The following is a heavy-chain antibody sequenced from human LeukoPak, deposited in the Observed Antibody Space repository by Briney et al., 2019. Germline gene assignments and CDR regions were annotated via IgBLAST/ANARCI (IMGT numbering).Heavy chain of an antibody. CDR3: ARGGIVAQWLVPIDY. CDR1: GFTFGSYG. CDR2: IWYDGSNK. J-gene: IGHJ4*02. V-gene: IGHV3-33*01. Sequence: GGSLRLSCAASGFTFGSYGMHWVRQAPGKGLEWVAVIWYDGSNKYYADSVKGRFTISRDNSKNTLYLQMNSLRAEDTAVYYCARGGIVAQWLVPIDYWGQGTLVTVSS. D-gene: IGHD6-19*01.